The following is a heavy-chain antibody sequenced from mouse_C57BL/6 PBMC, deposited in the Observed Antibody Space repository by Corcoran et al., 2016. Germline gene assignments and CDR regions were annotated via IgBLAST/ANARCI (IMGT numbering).Heavy chain of an antibody. CDR3: ARGSDSSGYKRNYFDY. D-gene: IGHD3-2*02. J-gene: IGHJ2*01. V-gene: IGHV1-85*01. CDR1: GYTFTSYD. Sequence: QVQLQQSGPELVKPGASVKLSCKASGYTFTSYDINWVKQRPGQGLEWIGWIYPRDGSTKYNEKFKGKATLTVDTSSSTAYMELHSLTSEDSAVYFCARGSDSSGYKRNYFDYWGQGTTLTVSS. CDR2: IYPRDGST.